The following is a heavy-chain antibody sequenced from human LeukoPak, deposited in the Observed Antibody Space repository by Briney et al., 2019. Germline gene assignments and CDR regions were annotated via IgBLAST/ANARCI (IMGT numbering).Heavy chain of an antibody. V-gene: IGHV3-30*18. CDR1: GFTFSSYG. CDR2: ISYDGSNK. Sequence: GGSLRLSYAASGFTFSSYGMHWVRQAPGKGLEWVAVISYDGSNKYYADSVKGRFTISRDNSKNTLYLQMNSLRAEDTAVYYCAKDQHGMDVWGQGTTVTVSS. CDR3: AKDQHGMDV. J-gene: IGHJ6*02.